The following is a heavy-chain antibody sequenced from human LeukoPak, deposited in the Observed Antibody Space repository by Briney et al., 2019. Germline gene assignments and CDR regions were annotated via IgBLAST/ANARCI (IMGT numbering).Heavy chain of an antibody. CDR1: GYTFTGYY. J-gene: IGHJ4*02. CDR3: ARDGESSGSLPSFDY. D-gene: IGHD3-10*01. CDR2: INPNSGGT. Sequence: AASVKVSCKASGYTFTGYYMHWVRQAPGQGLEWMGWINPNSGGTNYAQKFQGWVTMTRDTSISTAYMELSRLRSDDMAVYYCARDGESSGSLPSFDYWGQGTLVTVSS. V-gene: IGHV1-2*04.